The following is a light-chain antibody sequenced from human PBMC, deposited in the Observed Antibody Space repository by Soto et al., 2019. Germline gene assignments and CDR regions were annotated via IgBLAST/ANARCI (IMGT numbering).Light chain of an antibody. CDR1: QSISTY. CDR3: IQSDMAPIA. Sequence: DIQMTQSPSSLSASVGNRVNITCRASQSISTYLNLYQKKPGKAPNLLIYDASCLQSGVPLRFSGSGGGTDFYLYICSVHPGDFAIHYCIQSDMAPIAFGQG. J-gene: IGKJ5*01. V-gene: IGKV1-39*01. CDR2: DAS.